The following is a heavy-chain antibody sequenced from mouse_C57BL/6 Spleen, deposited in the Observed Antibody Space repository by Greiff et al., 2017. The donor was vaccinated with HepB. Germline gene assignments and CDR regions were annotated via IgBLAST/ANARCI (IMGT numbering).Heavy chain of an antibody. CDR3: ASGDYPDY. Sequence: VQLQESGPELVKPGASVKISCKASSYAFSSSWMNWVKQRPGKGLEWIGRIYPGDGDTNYNGKFKGKATLTADKSSSTAYMQLSSLTSEDSAVYFCASGDYPDYWGQGTTLTVAS. CDR2: IYPGDGDT. V-gene: IGHV1-82*01. CDR1: SYAFSSSW. J-gene: IGHJ2*01.